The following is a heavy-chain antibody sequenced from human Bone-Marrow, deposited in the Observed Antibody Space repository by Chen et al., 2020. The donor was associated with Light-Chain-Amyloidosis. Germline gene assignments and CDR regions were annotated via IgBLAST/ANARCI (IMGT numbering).Heavy chain of an antibody. V-gene: IGHV1-18*01. D-gene: IGHD3-10*01. CDR2: ISAYNGNT. CDR1: GYNLTSYG. J-gene: IGHJ5*02. Sequence: QVQLVWTGAEGKKPGASVKVSCKASGYNLTSYGISWVRQAPGQGLEWMGWISAYNGNTNYAQKLQVRVTMTTDTSTSTAYMELRSLRSDDSAVYYCARAKLIRTYIWFDPWGQGTLVTVSS. CDR3: ARAKLIRTYIWFDP.